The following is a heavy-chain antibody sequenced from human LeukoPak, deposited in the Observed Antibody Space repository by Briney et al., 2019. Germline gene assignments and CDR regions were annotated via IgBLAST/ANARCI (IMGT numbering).Heavy chain of an antibody. CDR1: GYTFSDYY. J-gene: IGHJ4*02. Sequence: ASVKVSCKASGYTFSDYYMHWVRQAPGQGLEWMRRINPNSGVTKYAQKFQGRVTMTRDTSISTAYMELSRLRSDDTALYYCARARNSSSPWDFDYWGQGTLVTVSS. D-gene: IGHD6-6*01. CDR2: INPNSGVT. V-gene: IGHV1-2*06. CDR3: ARARNSSSPWDFDY.